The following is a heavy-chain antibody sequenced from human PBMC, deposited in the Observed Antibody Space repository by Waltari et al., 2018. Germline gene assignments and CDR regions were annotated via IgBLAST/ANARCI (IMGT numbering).Heavy chain of an antibody. CDR2: IYYGGTT. CDR3: ARTVGDPFPFDY. D-gene: IGHD4-17*01. Sequence: QQQLQESGPGLVKPSETLSLPCTVSGGPIRSSNYYWGWIRQPPGKGLEWIGSIYYGGTTFYNPSLKSRVTISVDTSKNQFSVKLSSVTAADTAVYYCARTVGDPFPFDYWGQGTLVTVSS. CDR1: GGPIRSSNYY. J-gene: IGHJ4*02. V-gene: IGHV4-39*01.